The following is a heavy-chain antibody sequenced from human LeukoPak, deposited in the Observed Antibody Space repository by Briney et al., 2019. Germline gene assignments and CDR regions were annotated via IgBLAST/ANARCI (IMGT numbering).Heavy chain of an antibody. V-gene: IGHV3-66*02. Sequence: GGSLRLSCAASVFTVSSNYMSWVRQAPGKGLEWVLVIYSGGRTYYADSVKGRFTIPRDNSKNTLYLQMNSLRAEDTAVYYCARVTTVTTVGYWGQGTLVTVSS. CDR3: ARVTTVTTVGY. J-gene: IGHJ4*02. D-gene: IGHD4-11*01. CDR1: VFTVSSNY. CDR2: IYSGGRT.